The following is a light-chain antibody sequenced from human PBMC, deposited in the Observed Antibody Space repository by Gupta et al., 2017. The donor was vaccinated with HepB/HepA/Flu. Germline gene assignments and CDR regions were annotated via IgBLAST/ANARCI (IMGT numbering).Light chain of an antibody. CDR3: TQALQTPWT. CDR1: QSLLHSNGYNY. J-gene: IGKJ1*01. Sequence: DIVMTQSPLSLPVTPGEPASISCRSSQSLLHSNGYNYLNWNLQKPGQSPQLLIYLGSNRASGVPDRFSGSGSGTDFTLKISRVEAEDVGSYYCTQALQTPWTFGQGTKVEIK. V-gene: IGKV2-28*01. CDR2: LGS.